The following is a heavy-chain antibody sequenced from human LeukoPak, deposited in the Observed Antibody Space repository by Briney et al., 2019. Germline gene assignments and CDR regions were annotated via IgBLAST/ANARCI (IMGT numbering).Heavy chain of an antibody. CDR1: GYTFTSYY. Sequence: ASVKVSCKASGYTFTSYYMHWVRQAPGQGLEWMGIINPSGGSTGYAQKFQSRVTMTRDTPTSTVYMELSSLRSEDTAVYYCARGGSSWTGDYWGQGTLVTVSS. D-gene: IGHD6-13*01. CDR2: INPSGGST. J-gene: IGHJ4*02. V-gene: IGHV1-46*01. CDR3: ARGGSSWTGDY.